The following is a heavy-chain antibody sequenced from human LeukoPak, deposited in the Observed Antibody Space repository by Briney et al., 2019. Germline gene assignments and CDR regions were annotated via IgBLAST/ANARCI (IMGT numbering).Heavy chain of an antibody. J-gene: IGHJ4*02. CDR2: IWYDGSKK. D-gene: IGHD6-19*01. Sequence: GGSLRLAWAAAGYTFGTYGMDCVRQAPGKGLEWVAAIWYDGSKKYYADSVKGRFTISRDDSKNTLYLQMNSVRAEDTAVYHYASDRTVTGLDYWRQGTLVTVSS. CDR3: ASDRTVTGLDY. V-gene: IGHV3-33*07. CDR1: GYTFGTYG.